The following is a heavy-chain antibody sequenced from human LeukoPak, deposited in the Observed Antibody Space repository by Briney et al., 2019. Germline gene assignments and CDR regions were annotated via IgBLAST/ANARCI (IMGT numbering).Heavy chain of an antibody. CDR1: GFTFSSYA. CDR2: ISYDGSNK. V-gene: IGHV3-30-3*01. J-gene: IGHJ3*02. Sequence: GGSLRLSCAASGFTFSSYAMHWVRQAPGKGLEWVAVISYDGSNKYYADSVKGRFTISRDNSKNTLYLQMNSLRADDTAVHYCARTGFDIWGQGTMVTVSS. CDR3: ARTGFDI.